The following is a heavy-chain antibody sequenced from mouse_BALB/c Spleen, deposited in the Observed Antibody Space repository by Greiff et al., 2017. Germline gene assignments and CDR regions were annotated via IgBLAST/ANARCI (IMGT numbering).Heavy chain of an antibody. CDR1: GFTFSSFG. CDR3: ARSGGYYGSSYYFDY. V-gene: IGHV5-17*02. J-gene: IGHJ2*01. CDR2: ISSGSSTI. Sequence: EVKVEESGGGLVQPGGSRKLSCAASGFTFSSFGMHWVRQAPEKGLEWVAYISSGSSTIYYADTVKGRFTISRDNPKNTLFLQMTSLRSEDTAMYYCARSGGYYGSSYYFDYWGQGTTLTVSS. D-gene: IGHD1-1*01.